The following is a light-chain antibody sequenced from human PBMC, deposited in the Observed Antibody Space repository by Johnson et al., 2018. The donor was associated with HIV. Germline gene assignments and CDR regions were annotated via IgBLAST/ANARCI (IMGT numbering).Light chain of an antibody. J-gene: IGLJ1*01. CDR2: ENN. Sequence: QSVLTQPPSVSAAPGQKVTISCSGSSSNIGNNFVSWYQQLPGAAPKLLIYENNKRPSGIPARFSGSKSGTSATPGITGLQTGDEAEYYCGTWDSSLSAGVFGTGTKVTV. CDR1: SSNIGNNF. V-gene: IGLV1-51*02. CDR3: GTWDSSLSAGV.